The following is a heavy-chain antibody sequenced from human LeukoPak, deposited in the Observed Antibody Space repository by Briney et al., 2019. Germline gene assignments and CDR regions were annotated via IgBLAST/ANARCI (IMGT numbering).Heavy chain of an antibody. CDR2: ISGSGGTT. CDR1: GFTFSSHN. D-gene: IGHD2-2*01. V-gene: IGHV3-23*01. Sequence: GGSLRLSCAASGFTFSSHNMNWVRQAPGKGLEWVSSISGSGGTTYSADSVRGRFTISRDTSKNTLYLQMKSLRAEDTAVYYCAKGWSSAAMRSHFDYWGQGTLVTVSS. J-gene: IGHJ4*02. CDR3: AKGWSSAAMRSHFDY.